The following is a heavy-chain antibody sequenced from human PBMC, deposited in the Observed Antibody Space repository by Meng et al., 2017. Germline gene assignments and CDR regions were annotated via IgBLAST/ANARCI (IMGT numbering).Heavy chain of an antibody. CDR3: ARTTSTYCSSTSCYIPYYYYYGMDV. D-gene: IGHD2-2*02. J-gene: IGHJ6*02. CDR2: IFSNDEK. Sequence: SGPTLVKPTETLTLTCTVSGFSLSNARMGVSWIRQPPGKALEWLAHIFSNDEKSYSTSLKSRLTISKDTSKSQVVLTMTNMDPVDTATYYCARTTSTYCSSTSCYIPYYYYYGMDVWGQGTTVTVSS. V-gene: IGHV2-26*01. CDR1: GFSLSNARMG.